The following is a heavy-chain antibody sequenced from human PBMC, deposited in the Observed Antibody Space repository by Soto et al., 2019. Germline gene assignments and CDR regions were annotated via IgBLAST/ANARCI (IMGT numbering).Heavy chain of an antibody. CDR2: ISHDGTNT. V-gene: IGHV3-30-3*01. CDR1: GFTCISCA. D-gene: IGHD4-17*01. Sequence: ALRLCCAASGFTCISCAMHLGLQLPGKGREWEAGISHDGTNTSYADSVNGRFTLSSDNSTNTLYMSMICLRAEDTAVSYCARDGRDYGGNFEAGSAHSSFYGTHVWGEAKTVHVS. J-gene: IGHJ6*02. CDR3: ARDGRDYGGNFEAGSAHSSFYGTHV.